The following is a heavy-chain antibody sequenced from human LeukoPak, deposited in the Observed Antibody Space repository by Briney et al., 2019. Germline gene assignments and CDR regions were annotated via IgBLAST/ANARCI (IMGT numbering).Heavy chain of an antibody. D-gene: IGHD3-3*01. CDR2: IYYGGST. Sequence: SETLSLTCTVSGGSISSYYWSWIRQPPGKGLEWIGYIYYGGSTNYNPSLKSRVTISVDTSKNQFSLKLSSVTAADTAVYYCARWRRGNDAFDIWGQGTMVTVSS. J-gene: IGHJ3*02. CDR1: GGSISSYY. V-gene: IGHV4-59*01. CDR3: ARWRRGNDAFDI.